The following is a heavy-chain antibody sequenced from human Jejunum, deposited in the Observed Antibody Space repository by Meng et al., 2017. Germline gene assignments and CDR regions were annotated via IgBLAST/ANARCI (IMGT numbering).Heavy chain of an antibody. CDR2: IYHSGTT. J-gene: IGHJ4*02. V-gene: IGHV4-4*02. CDR1: GGSISNW. CDR3: ARVQGDFYDNDAYYSYFAY. Sequence: VDLQVPGLGLGKPSGTLDLTCNVSGGSISNWVSWVRQRPGKGLEWIGHIYHSGTTNYNPYLQSRDTISVDKSENQFSLKLRSVTAADTAVYYCARVQGDFYDNDAYYSYFAYWGPGALVTVSS. D-gene: IGHD3-22*01.